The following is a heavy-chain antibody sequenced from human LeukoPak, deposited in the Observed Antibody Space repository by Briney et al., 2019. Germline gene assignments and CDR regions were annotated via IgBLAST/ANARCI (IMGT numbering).Heavy chain of an antibody. V-gene: IGHV1-46*01. J-gene: IGHJ6*03. CDR1: GYTFTSYY. D-gene: IGHD3-22*01. CDR3: AAASDRSYYYMDV. CDR2: INPSGGST. Sequence: ASVKVSCKASGYTFTSYYMHWVRQAPGEGLEWMGIINPSGGSTSYAQKFQGRVTMTRDTSTSTVYMELSSLRAEDTAVYYCAAASDRSYYYMDVWGKGTTVTVSS.